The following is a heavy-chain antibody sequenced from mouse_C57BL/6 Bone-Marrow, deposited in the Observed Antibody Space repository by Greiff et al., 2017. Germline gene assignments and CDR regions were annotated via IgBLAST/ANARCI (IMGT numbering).Heavy chain of an antibody. Sequence: EVQLKESGPGLAKPSQTLSLTCSVTGYSITSDYWNWIRKFPGNKLEYMGYISYSGSTYYNPSHKSRISITRDTSKNQYYLQLNSVTTEDTATYYCARRRGIYYDYDGNYFDYWGQGTTLTVSS. CDR2: ISYSGST. D-gene: IGHD2-4*01. CDR3: ARRRGIYYDYDGNYFDY. CDR1: GYSITSDY. V-gene: IGHV3-8*01. J-gene: IGHJ2*01.